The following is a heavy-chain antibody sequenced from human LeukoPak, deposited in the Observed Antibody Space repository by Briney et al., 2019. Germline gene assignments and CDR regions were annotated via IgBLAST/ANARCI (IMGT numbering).Heavy chain of an antibody. CDR1: GVTVSVNY. Sequence: GGSLRPSCAVSGVTVSVNYMSWVRQAPGKGLEWVSVISDGGITYYADSVKGRFTISRDKSKNTLYLQLNSLRAEETAVYYCARDHSGDYPHAFDIWGQGTMVTVSS. J-gene: IGHJ3*02. CDR3: ARDHSGDYPHAFDI. D-gene: IGHD1-26*01. CDR2: ISDGGIT. V-gene: IGHV3-66*01.